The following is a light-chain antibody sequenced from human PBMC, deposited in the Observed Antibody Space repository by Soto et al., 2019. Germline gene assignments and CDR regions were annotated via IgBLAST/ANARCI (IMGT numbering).Light chain of an antibody. J-gene: IGLJ1*01. CDR3: SSFTSRFTFV. V-gene: IGLV2-14*01. Sequence: QSALSQPSSVCGSPGQSIAISCTGTLSDVGAYNYVSWYQQHPGKAPKLMISEVTNRPSGVSDRFSGSKSGNTASLTISGLQAEDEADYYCSSFTSRFTFVFGTGTKVTV. CDR1: LSDVGAYNY. CDR2: EVT.